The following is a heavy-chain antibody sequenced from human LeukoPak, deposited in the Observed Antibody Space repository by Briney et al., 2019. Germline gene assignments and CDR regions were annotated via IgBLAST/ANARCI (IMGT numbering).Heavy chain of an antibody. Sequence: PGGSLRLSCVVSGFTFNRCWMNWVRQAPGKGLEWVAHINPDGRDTYYVDSVKGRFTISRDNAQNPMYLQMNSLRVEDTAVYYCTSWGDTPAEYFRRWGQGTLVTVSS. CDR1: GFTFNRCW. CDR2: INPDGRDT. D-gene: IGHD2-21*02. J-gene: IGHJ1*01. V-gene: IGHV3-7*01. CDR3: TSWGDTPAEYFRR.